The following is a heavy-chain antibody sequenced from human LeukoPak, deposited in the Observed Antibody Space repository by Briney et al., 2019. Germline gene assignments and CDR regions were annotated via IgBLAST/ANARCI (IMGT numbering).Heavy chain of an antibody. J-gene: IGHJ6*02. D-gene: IGHD6-19*01. CDR1: GFTFSSYA. V-gene: IGHV3-30*03. CDR2: ISYDGNYK. CDR3: ARDVQQWLTLLYYGMDV. Sequence: PGGSLRLSCAASGFTFSSYAMSWVRQAPGKGLEWVAIISYDGNYKYYADSVKGRFTISRDNSKNTLYLQMNSLRAEDTAMYYCARDVQQWLTLLYYGMDVWGQGTTVAVSS.